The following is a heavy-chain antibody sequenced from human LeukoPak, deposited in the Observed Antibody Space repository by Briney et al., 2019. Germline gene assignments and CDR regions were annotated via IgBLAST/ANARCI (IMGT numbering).Heavy chain of an antibody. V-gene: IGHV3-23*01. CDR1: GFTFRSYG. D-gene: IGHD5-18*01. J-gene: IGHJ6*03. CDR3: AKVGYSYGFYYCMDV. Sequence: GGSLRLSCAASGFTFRSYGMNWVRQAPGKGLEWVSAISGSGVNTYYADSVKGRFTISRDNSKNTLYLQMNSLRAEDTAVYYCAKVGYSYGFYYCMDVWGKGTTVTVSS. CDR2: ISGSGVNT.